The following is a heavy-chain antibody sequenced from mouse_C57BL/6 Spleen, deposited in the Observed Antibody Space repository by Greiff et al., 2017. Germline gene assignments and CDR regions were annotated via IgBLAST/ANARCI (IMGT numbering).Heavy chain of an antibody. J-gene: IGHJ1*03. V-gene: IGHV1-80*01. CDR2: IYPGDGDT. CDR1: GYAFSSYW. Sequence: QVQLQQSGAELVKPGASVKISCKASGYAFSSYWMNWVKQRPGKGLAWIGQIYPGDGDTNYNGKFKGKATLTADKSSSTAYMQLSSLTSEDSAVYFCARERTTVVARYFDVWGTGTTVTVSS. D-gene: IGHD1-1*01. CDR3: ARERTTVVARYFDV.